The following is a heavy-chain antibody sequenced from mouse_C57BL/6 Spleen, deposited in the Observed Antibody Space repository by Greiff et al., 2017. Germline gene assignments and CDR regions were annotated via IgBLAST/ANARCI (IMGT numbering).Heavy chain of an antibody. Sequence: QVQLQQSRAELVKPGASVKISCKASGYAFSSYWMNWVKQRPGKGLVWIGQLYPGDGDTNYNGMFRGKATLTADKSSSTAYMQLSSLTSDDSSVYFCARFGYDYVSGFDYWDQGTTLTVSS. CDR3: ARFGYDYVSGFDY. J-gene: IGHJ2*01. V-gene: IGHV1-80*01. CDR2: LYPGDGDT. D-gene: IGHD2-4*01. CDR1: GYAFSSYW.